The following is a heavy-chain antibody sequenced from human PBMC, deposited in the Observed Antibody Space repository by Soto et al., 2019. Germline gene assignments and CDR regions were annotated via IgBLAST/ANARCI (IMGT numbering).Heavy chain of an antibody. CDR2: ISASSTYI. D-gene: IGHD5-12*01. Sequence: EVQLVESGGGLVKPGGSLRLSCAASGFIFSSYTMNWVRQAPGKGLEWGSSISASSTYIYYADSLKGRFTISRDNAYNSLHLQMNSLRAEDTAVYYCATGWLRDPWMYWGQGTLVTVSS. CDR3: ATGWLRDPWMY. J-gene: IGHJ4*02. CDR1: GFIFSSYT. V-gene: IGHV3-21*01.